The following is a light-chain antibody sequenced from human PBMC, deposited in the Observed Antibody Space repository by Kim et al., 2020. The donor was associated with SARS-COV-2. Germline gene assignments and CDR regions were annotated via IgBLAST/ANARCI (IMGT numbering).Light chain of an antibody. CDR3: QQSFTSLSLT. V-gene: IGKV1-39*01. J-gene: IGKJ4*01. CDR2: AAS. CDR1: QTINTY. Sequence: SVGDRVTIACRASQTINTYLNWYQQKPGKAPKLLIYAASNLQSGVPSRFSGSGSGTDFTLTISSLQPEDFATYYCQQSFTSLSLTFGGGTKVDI.